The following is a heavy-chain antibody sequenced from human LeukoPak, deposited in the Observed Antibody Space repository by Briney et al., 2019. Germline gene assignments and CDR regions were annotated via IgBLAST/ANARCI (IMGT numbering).Heavy chain of an antibody. CDR2: ISGISGST. CDR1: GFTFSSSA. CDR3: AKDRLRATLTSFDS. J-gene: IGHJ4*02. D-gene: IGHD4-17*01. V-gene: IGHV3-23*01. Sequence: SGGSLRLSCAASGFTFSSSALSWVRQAPGKGLEWVSAISGISGSTYYADFVKGRFTISRDNSKNTLYLQMNSLRAEDTAVYYCAKDRLRATLTSFDSWGQGTLVTVSS.